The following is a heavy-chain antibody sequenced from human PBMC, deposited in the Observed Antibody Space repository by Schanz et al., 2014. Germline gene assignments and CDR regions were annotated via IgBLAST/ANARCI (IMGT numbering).Heavy chain of an antibody. D-gene: IGHD3-10*01. CDR1: GFTFSSYA. CDR3: AKGRFGELSAFDI. CDR2: ISGSGGST. J-gene: IGHJ3*02. Sequence: EVQLLESGGGLVQPGGSLRLSCAASGFTFSSYAMSWFRQAPGKGLEWVSAISGSGGSTYYADSVKGRFTISRDNSKNTLYLQMNSLRAEDTAVYYCAKGRFGELSAFDIWGQGTMVTVSS. V-gene: IGHV3-23*01.